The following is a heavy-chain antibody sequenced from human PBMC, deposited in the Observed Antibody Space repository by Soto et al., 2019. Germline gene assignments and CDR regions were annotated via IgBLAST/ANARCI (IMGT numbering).Heavy chain of an antibody. CDR1: GGSISSGGYS. CDR2: IYHSGST. D-gene: IGHD6-19*01. V-gene: IGHV4-30-2*01. Sequence: QLQLQESGSGLVKLSQTLSLTCAVSGGSISSGGYSCSWIRQPPGKGLEWIGYIYHSGSTYYNPSLKSRVTISVDRSKNQFSLKLSSVTAADTAVYYCARAGGLGAVAVDYWGQGTLVTVSS. J-gene: IGHJ4*02. CDR3: ARAGGLGAVAVDY.